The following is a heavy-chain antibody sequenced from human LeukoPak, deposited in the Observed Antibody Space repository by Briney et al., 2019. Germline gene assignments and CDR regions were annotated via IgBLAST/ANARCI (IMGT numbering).Heavy chain of an antibody. CDR3: AKDLVRGADC. V-gene: IGHV3-23*01. Sequence: PGGSLRLSCEASGFTFSNSSMSWVRQAPGKGLEWVSATTGNWGSTFYADSVRGRFIISRNNSKNTLYLQMNSLRAEDTAMYYCAKDLVRGADCWGQGTLVTVSS. CDR1: GFTFSNSS. CDR2: TTGNWGST. D-gene: IGHD3-10*01. J-gene: IGHJ4*02.